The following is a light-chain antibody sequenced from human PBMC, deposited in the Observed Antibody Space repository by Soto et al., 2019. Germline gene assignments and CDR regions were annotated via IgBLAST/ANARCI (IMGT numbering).Light chain of an antibody. CDR3: QQRSNWPPRIT. V-gene: IGKV3-11*01. Sequence: EIVMTQSPATLSVSPGERATLSCRASQSVRGNLAWYQQKPGQAPRLLIYDASSRATGIPDRFSGSGSGTDFTLTISSLEPEDFAVYYCQQRSNWPPRITFGQGTRLEIK. CDR2: DAS. J-gene: IGKJ5*01. CDR1: QSVRGN.